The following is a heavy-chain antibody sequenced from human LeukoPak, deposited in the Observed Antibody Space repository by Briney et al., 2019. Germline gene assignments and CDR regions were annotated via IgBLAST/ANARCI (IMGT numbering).Heavy chain of an antibody. Sequence: GGSLRLSCAASGFTFSSYEMNWVRQAPGKGLEWVSYISSSGSTIYYADSVKGRFTISRDNAKNSLYLQTNSLRAEDTAVYYCARESGFRGDAFDIWGQGTMVTVSS. CDR2: ISSSGSTI. V-gene: IGHV3-48*03. J-gene: IGHJ3*02. D-gene: IGHD3-10*01. CDR1: GFTFSSYE. CDR3: ARESGFRGDAFDI.